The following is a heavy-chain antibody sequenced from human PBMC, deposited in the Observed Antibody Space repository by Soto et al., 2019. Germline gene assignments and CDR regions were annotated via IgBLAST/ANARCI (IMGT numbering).Heavy chain of an antibody. D-gene: IGHD3-9*01. Sequence: QVHLVQSGAEVKKPGASVKVSCKASGYIFTGYHIHWVRQAPGRGLEWMGWINPNSGDTEYAQNFQGRVTMTRDTSCNLAYMEMSRLMSDDTAVYYCARDARGTRGFDEMDIWGQGTTVTVSS. V-gene: IGHV1-2*02. CDR2: INPNSGDT. CDR3: ARDARGTRGFDEMDI. J-gene: IGHJ6*02. CDR1: GYIFTGYH.